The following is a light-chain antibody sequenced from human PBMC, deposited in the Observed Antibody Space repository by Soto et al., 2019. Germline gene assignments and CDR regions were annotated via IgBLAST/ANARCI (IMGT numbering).Light chain of an antibody. CDR1: QSVSSY. V-gene: IGKV3-11*01. J-gene: IGKJ4*01. CDR3: QQRSDRPST. CDR2: DAS. Sequence: EIVLTQSPATLSLSPGERATLSCRASQSVSSYLAWYQQKPGQAPRLLIYDASNRATGIPARFSGRGSGTAFPPTVSSLEPDGFAVYFRQQRSDRPSTFGGGTKVQIK.